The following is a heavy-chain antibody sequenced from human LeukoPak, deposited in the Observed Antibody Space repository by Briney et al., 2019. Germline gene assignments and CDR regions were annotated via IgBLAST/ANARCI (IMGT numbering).Heavy chain of an antibody. D-gene: IGHD5-12*01. CDR3: AKDDTYSGYAAGGAFDI. J-gene: IGHJ3*02. CDR2: IRYDGSNK. CDR1: GFTFSSYG. Sequence: GGTLSLSCAASGFTFSSYGMHWVRQAPGKGREGGAFIRYDGSNKYYADSVKGRFTTSRDSSTDTLYLQMTGLRAEDTAVYSCAKDDTYSGYAAGGAFDIWGQGTMVTVSS. V-gene: IGHV3-30*02.